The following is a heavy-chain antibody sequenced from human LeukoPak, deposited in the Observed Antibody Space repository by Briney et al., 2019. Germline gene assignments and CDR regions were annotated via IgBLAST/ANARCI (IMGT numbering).Heavy chain of an antibody. CDR3: ARHFGSGSKKYYFDY. J-gene: IGHJ4*02. Sequence: SETLSLTCGVYDGSFSSYYWSWIRQPPGKGLEWIGEINHSGSTNYNPSLKSRLTISVDTSKNQLSLKLSSVTAADTAVYYCARHFGSGSKKYYFDYWGQGTLVTVSS. V-gene: IGHV4-34*01. CDR2: INHSGST. CDR1: DGSFSSYY. D-gene: IGHD3-10*01.